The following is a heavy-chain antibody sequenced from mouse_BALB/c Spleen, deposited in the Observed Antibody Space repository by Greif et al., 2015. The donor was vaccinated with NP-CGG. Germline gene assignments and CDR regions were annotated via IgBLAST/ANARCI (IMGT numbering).Heavy chain of an antibody. Sequence: EVQGVESGPELVKPGASVKMSCKASGYTFTSYVMHWVKQKPGQGLEWIGYINPYNDGTKYNEKFKGKAALTSDKSSSTAYMELSSLTSEDSAVYYCAREGLDYWGQGTTLTVSS. CDR3: AREGLDY. CDR2: INPYNDGT. CDR1: GYTFTSYV. J-gene: IGHJ2*01. V-gene: IGHV1-14*01.